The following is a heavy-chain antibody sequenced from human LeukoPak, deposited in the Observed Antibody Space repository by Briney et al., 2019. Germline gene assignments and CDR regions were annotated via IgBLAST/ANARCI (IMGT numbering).Heavy chain of an antibody. V-gene: IGHV3-23*01. CDR1: GFTFSPYT. CDR2: IVGSNGKT. Sequence: GGSLRLSCAAPGFTFSPYTMHWVPQAPGKGLDWVSGIVGSNGKTYYADSVKGRFTISRDNSKNTLYLQMNSLRAEDTAVYFCAKDNRPDGYNDLDYWGQGTQVTVSS. CDR3: AKDNRPDGYNDLDY. J-gene: IGHJ4*02. D-gene: IGHD5-24*01.